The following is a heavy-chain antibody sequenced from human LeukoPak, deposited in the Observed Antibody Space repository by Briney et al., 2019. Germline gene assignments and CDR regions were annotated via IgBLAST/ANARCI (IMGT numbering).Heavy chain of an antibody. V-gene: IGHV1-2*02. CDR2: INPNSGGT. J-gene: IGHJ4*02. Sequence: ASVKVSCKASGYTFTGYYMHWVRQAPGQGLEWMGWINPNSGGTNYAQKFQGRVTMTRDTSISTAYMELSRLRSDDTAVYYCARAVVAAIDYFDYWGQGTLVTVSS. CDR3: ARAVVAAIDYFDY. CDR1: GYTFTGYY. D-gene: IGHD2-15*01.